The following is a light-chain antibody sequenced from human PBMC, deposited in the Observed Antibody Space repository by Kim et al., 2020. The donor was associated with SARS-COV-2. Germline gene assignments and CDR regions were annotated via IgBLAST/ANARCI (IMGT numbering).Light chain of an antibody. J-gene: IGLJ2*01. CDR2: YDS. V-gene: IGLV3-21*04. Sequence: TGKTARITCGGNNIGSKSVHWYQQKPGQAPVLVIYYDSDRPSGIPERFSGSNSGNTATLTISRVEAGDEADYYCQVWDSSSDHVVFGGGTQLTVL. CDR3: QVWDSSSDHVV. CDR1: NIGSKS.